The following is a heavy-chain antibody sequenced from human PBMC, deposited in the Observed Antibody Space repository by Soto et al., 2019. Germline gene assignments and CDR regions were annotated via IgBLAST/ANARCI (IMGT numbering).Heavy chain of an antibody. CDR1: GFTFNTFA. V-gene: IGHV3-23*01. J-gene: IGHJ4*02. CDR3: VARGISSWGFFDY. D-gene: IGHD6-6*01. CDR2: INTSGGST. Sequence: EVQLLESGGGLVQPGGSLTLSCAASGFTFNTFAMSWVRQAPGKGLEWVSTINTSGGSTYYADSVKGRFTISRDNFKKTLYMEMNSLRVEDTAVYYCVARGISSWGFFDYWGQGTLVTVSS.